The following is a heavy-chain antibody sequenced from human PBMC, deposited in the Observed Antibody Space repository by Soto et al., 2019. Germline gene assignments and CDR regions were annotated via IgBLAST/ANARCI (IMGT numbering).Heavy chain of an antibody. J-gene: IGHJ4*02. V-gene: IGHV1-18*01. CDR3: ARERKWEPLPY. CDR1: GYTFSRYG. D-gene: IGHD1-26*01. Sequence: QVQLVQSGAEVREPGASVKVSCKTSGYTFSRYGITWVRQAPGQGLEWVGWINGNTGHTIYALNLEDRLTISTDTSTSTAYIELRSLKSDDTEVYYCARERKWEPLPYWGQGTLVTVSS. CDR2: INGNTGHT.